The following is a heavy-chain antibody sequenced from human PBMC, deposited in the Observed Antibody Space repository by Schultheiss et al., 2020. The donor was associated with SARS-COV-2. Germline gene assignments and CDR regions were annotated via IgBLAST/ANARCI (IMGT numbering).Heavy chain of an antibody. D-gene: IGHD4-23*01. Sequence: GGSLRLSCAASGFTFSSYAMHWVRQAPGKGLEWVGRIKSKTDGGTTDYAAPVKGRFTISRDDSKNTLYLQMNSLRAEDTAVYYCARPRQRWGHDFDYWGQGTLVTVSS. J-gene: IGHJ4*02. CDR3: ARPRQRWGHDFDY. CDR2: IKSKTDGGTT. V-gene: IGHV3-15*07. CDR1: GFTFSSYA.